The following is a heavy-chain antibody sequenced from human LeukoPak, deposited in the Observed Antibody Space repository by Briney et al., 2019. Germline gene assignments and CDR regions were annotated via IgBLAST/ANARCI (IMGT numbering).Heavy chain of an antibody. D-gene: IGHD2-21*02. J-gene: IGHJ5*02. V-gene: IGHV3-30*02. Sequence: PGGSLRLSCAASGFPFRSYGMYWVRQAPGKGLEGVAFIRYDGSNKYYADSVKGRFTISRDNSKNTLYLEMNSLRADDTAVFYCAKVVGAYCGGDCSGRGGFDPWGQGTLVTVSS. CDR1: GFPFRSYG. CDR2: IRYDGSNK. CDR3: AKVVGAYCGGDCSGRGGFDP.